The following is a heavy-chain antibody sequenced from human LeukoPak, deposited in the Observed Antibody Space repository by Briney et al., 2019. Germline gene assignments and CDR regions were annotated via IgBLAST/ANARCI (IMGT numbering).Heavy chain of an antibody. Sequence: GGSLRLSCAASGFTFSDYYMSWIRQAPGKGLEWVSYISSGSTIYYADSVKGRFTISRDNAKNSLYLQMNSLRAEDTAVYYCARRFDPWGQGTLVTVSS. CDR1: GFTFSDYY. V-gene: IGHV3-11*01. CDR2: ISSGSTI. CDR3: ARRFDP. J-gene: IGHJ5*02.